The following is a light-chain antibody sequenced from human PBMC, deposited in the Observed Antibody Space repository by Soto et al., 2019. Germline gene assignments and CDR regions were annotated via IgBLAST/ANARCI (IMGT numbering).Light chain of an antibody. Sequence: QSALTQPASVSGSPGQSITISCTGSSSDVGGYNFVSWYQHHPGKAPKLILYEVTTRPSGVSSRFPGSKSGNTASLTISGLQADDEANYYCSSYTSSTTPYVFGTGTKVTVL. CDR2: EVT. V-gene: IGLV2-14*01. CDR1: SSDVGGYNF. CDR3: SSYTSSTTPYV. J-gene: IGLJ1*01.